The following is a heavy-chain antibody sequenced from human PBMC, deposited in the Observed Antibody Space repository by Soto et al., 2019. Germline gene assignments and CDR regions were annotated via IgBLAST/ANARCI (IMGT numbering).Heavy chain of an antibody. J-gene: IGHJ4*02. CDR1: GFTFSSCA. CDR3: AKRHSSGFDY. D-gene: IGHD6-19*01. Sequence: PGGSLRLSCAASGFTFSSCAMSWVRQAPGKGLEWVSSISASGGSTYYADSVKGRFTISRDNSKDTLYLQMSSLRAEDTAVYYCAKRHSSGFDYWGQGTLVTVSS. V-gene: IGHV3-23*01. CDR2: ISASGGST.